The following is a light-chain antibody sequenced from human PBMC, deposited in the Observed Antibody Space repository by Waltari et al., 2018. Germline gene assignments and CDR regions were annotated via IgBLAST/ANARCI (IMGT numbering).Light chain of an antibody. CDR2: EVS. Sequence: QSALTQPASVSGSPGQSITISCTGTSSDVGGYNYVSWYQQHTGKAPKLMISEVSNRPSGVSNRFSGSKSGNTASLTISGLQAEDEADYYCTSYTTSSIVFGTGTKVTVL. CDR1: SSDVGGYNY. V-gene: IGLV2-14*01. J-gene: IGLJ1*01. CDR3: TSYTTSSIV.